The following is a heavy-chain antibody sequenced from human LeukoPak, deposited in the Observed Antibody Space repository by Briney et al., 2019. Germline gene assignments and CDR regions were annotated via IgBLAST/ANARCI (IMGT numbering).Heavy chain of an antibody. CDR3: ARSGYGDAFDI. J-gene: IGHJ3*02. V-gene: IGHV4-59*12. CDR1: GGSISSYY. Sequence: KPSETLSLTCTVSGGSISSYYWSWIRQPPGKGLEWIGHIYYSGRSNYNPSLKSRVTISVDTSKNQFSLKLSSVTAADTAVYYCARSGYGDAFDIWGQGTMVTVSS. D-gene: IGHD5-12*01. CDR2: IYYSGRS.